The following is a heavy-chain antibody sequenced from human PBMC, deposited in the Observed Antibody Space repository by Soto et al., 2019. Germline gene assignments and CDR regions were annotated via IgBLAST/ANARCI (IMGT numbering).Heavy chain of an antibody. D-gene: IGHD3-22*01. J-gene: IGHJ3*02. CDR2: IYPGDSDT. Sequence: LGESLKISCKGSGYSFTSYWIGWVRQMPGKGLEWMGIIYPGDSDTRYSPSFQGQVTISADKSISTAYLQWSSLKASDAAMYYCARPHAAHYDSSAEFAFDIWGQGTMVTVSS. CDR3: ARPHAAHYDSSAEFAFDI. V-gene: IGHV5-51*01. CDR1: GYSFTSYW.